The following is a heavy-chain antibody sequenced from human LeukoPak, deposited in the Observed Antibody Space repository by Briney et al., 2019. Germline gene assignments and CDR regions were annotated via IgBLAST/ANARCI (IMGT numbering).Heavy chain of an antibody. J-gene: IGHJ4*02. CDR1: GYSFTNYW. CDR3: ARYTSGWFMQDY. CDR2: IYPADSDT. D-gene: IGHD6-19*01. Sequence: GESLKISCKGSGYSFTNYWIAWVRQMPGKGLEWMGIIYPADSDTRYSPSFQGQVTISADKSISTAYLQWSSLKASDTAIYYCARYTSGWFMQDYWSQGTLVTVSS. V-gene: IGHV5-51*01.